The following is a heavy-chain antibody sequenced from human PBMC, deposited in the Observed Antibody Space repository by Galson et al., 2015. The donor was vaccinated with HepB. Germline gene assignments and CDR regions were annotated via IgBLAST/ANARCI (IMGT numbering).Heavy chain of an antibody. J-gene: IGHJ2*01. D-gene: IGHD4-17*01. V-gene: IGHV1-69*13. CDR1: GHTFTTYS. CDR2: IIPFYGTT. CDR3: ARGPTTVSIPFWYFDL. Sequence: SVKVSCKASGHTFTTYSISWVRHAPGQGLEWMGGIIPFYGTTNYAQNFQGRVTITADESMSTAYIELSSLRSEGTAVYYCARGPTTVSIPFWYFDLWGRGTLVTVSS.